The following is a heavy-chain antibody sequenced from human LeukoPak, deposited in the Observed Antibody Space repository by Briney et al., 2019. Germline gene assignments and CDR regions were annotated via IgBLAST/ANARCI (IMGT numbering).Heavy chain of an antibody. CDR3: ARVRYGELDV. J-gene: IGHJ6*02. V-gene: IGHV3-33*01. D-gene: IGHD4-17*01. CDR1: GFIFSTHG. Sequence: GTSLRLSCAAPGFIFSTHGMHWVRQGPGRGLEWVAIIWYDGSEKYCADSVKGRFTISRDNSKNTLYLQMDSLRAEDTAVYYCARVRYGELDVWGQGTTVTVSS. CDR2: IWYDGSEK.